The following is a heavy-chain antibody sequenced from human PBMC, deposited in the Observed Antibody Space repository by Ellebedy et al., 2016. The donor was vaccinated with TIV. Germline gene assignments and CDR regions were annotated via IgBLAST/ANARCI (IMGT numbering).Heavy chain of an antibody. D-gene: IGHD1-26*01. J-gene: IGHJ4*02. Sequence: GESLKISCAASGFTFSSYWMSWVRQAPGKGLEWVANIKQDGSEKYYVDSVKGRFTISRDNAKNSLYLQMNSLRAEDTAVYYCARDVGSREAGASYFDYWGQGTLVTVSS. CDR1: GFTFSSYW. V-gene: IGHV3-7*01. CDR3: ARDVGSREAGASYFDY. CDR2: IKQDGSEK.